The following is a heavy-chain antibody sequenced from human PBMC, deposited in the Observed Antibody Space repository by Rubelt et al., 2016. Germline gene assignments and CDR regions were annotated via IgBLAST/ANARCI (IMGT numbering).Heavy chain of an antibody. J-gene: IGHJ4*02. Sequence: VQLVESGGGLVQPGGSLRLSCAVSGFTVSSNYMNWVRQAPGKGLEWVSVIYSGGITYYADSVKGRFTISRDNSKDTLYLQMNSLRAEDTAVYYCAKKTRYYDSDGYCDYWGQGTLVTVSS. CDR2: IYSGGIT. CDR3: AKKTRYYDSDGYCDY. V-gene: IGHV3-66*01. D-gene: IGHD3-22*01. CDR1: GFTVSSNY.